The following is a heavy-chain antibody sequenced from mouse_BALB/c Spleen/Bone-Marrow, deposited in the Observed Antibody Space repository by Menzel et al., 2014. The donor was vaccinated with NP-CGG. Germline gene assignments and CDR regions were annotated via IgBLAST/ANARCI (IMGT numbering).Heavy chain of an antibody. CDR1: GYTFTSYW. J-gene: IGHJ2*01. V-gene: IGHV1S132*01. D-gene: IGHD2-10*02. CDR2: IFPGTVIP. Sequence: VQLADSGAELVKPGASVNLSCKTSGYTFTSYWIQWVKQRPGQGLGRIGVIFPGTVIPYYNEKFKGKATLTIDTSSSTASMQLSSLTSEDSAVYFCARRGYGYLDYWGQGTTLTVSS. CDR3: ARRGYGYLDY.